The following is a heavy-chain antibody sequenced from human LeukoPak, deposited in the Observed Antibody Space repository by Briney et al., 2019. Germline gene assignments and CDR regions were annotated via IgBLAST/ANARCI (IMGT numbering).Heavy chain of an antibody. D-gene: IGHD1-26*01. Sequence: GSLRLSCAASGFTFSSYWMSWVRQAPGKGLEWVANIKQDGSEKYYVDSVKGRFTISRDNAKNSVYLQMSSLRGEDTAVYYCARDVGGSLDYWGQGTLVTVSS. V-gene: IGHV3-7*01. CDR3: ARDVGGSLDY. CDR1: GFTFSSYW. J-gene: IGHJ4*02. CDR2: IKQDGSEK.